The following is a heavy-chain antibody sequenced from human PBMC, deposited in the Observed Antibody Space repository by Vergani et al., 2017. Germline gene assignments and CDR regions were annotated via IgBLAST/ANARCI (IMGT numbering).Heavy chain of an antibody. V-gene: IGHV3-74*01. Sequence: EVQLVESGGGLVQPGGSLRLSCAASGFTFSSYWMHWVCQAPGKGLVWVSRINSDGSSTSYADSVKGRFTISRDNAKNTLYLQMNSLRAEDTAVYYCARAFGGYCSGGSCYYFDYWGQGTLVTVSS. CDR3: ARAFGGYCSGGSCYYFDY. D-gene: IGHD2-15*01. CDR1: GFTFSSYW. CDR2: INSDGSST. J-gene: IGHJ4*02.